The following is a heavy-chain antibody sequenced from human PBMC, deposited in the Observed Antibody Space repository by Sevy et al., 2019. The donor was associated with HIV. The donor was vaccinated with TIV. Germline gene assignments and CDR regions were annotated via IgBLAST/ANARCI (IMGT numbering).Heavy chain of an antibody. CDR3: ARGELWLQGGYYFDY. Sequence: GESLKISCAASGFTFSSYWMSWVRQAPGKGLEWVANIKQDVSEKYYVDSVKGRVTISRDNAKNSLYLQMNSLRAEDTAVYYCARGELWLQGGYYFDYWGQGTLVTVSS. D-gene: IGHD5-18*01. CDR2: IKQDVSEK. V-gene: IGHV3-7*03. CDR1: GFTFSSYW. J-gene: IGHJ4*02.